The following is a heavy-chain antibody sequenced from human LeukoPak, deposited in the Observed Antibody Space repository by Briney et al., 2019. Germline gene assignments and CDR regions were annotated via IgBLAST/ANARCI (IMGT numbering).Heavy chain of an antibody. V-gene: IGHV3-33*01. Sequence: GGSLRLSCAASGFTFSSYGMHWVRQAPGKGLEWVAVIWYDGSNKYYADSVKGRFTISRDNSKNTLYLQMNSLRAEDTAVYYCARAGYYDSSGYILPQARGQGTLVTVSS. J-gene: IGHJ4*02. D-gene: IGHD3-22*01. CDR3: ARAGYYDSSGYILPQA. CDR2: IWYDGSNK. CDR1: GFTFSSYG.